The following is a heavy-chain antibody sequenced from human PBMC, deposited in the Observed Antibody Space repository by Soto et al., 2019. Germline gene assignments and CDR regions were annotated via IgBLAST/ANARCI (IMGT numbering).Heavy chain of an antibody. D-gene: IGHD6-13*01. J-gene: IGHJ4*02. CDR1: GFTFSGYG. CDR2: IWYDGSNI. Sequence: QVQLVESGGGVVQPGRSLRLSCAASGFTFSGYGMHWVRQAPGKGLEWVAVIWYDGSNIYYADSVKGRFTISRDNSKNTLYLQMNSLRAEDTAVYYCARVGYSSSWADLDYWGQGTLVTVAS. V-gene: IGHV3-33*01. CDR3: ARVGYSSSWADLDY.